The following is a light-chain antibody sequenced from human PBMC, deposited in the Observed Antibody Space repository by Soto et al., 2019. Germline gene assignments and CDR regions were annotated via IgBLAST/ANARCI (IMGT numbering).Light chain of an antibody. CDR3: SSYTSNSTPFV. V-gene: IGLV2-14*01. J-gene: IGLJ1*01. Sequence: QSVLTQPASVSGSPEQSITISCTGTSSDVGGYNYVSWYQQHPGTAPKLMIYEVNNRPSGVSNRFSGSKSGNTASLTISGLQAEDEADYYCSSYTSNSTPFVFGTGTKVTVL. CDR2: EVN. CDR1: SSDVGGYNY.